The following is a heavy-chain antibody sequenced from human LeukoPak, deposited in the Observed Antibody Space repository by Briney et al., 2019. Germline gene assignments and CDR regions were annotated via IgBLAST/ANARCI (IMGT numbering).Heavy chain of an antibody. CDR3: ARGGGYSYGSFDY. V-gene: IGHV3-21*01. Sequence: PGGSLRLSCAASGFTFSSYNMNWVRQAPGKGPEWVSSITSSSSYIYYADSVKGRFTISRDNAKNTLYLQMNSLRAEDTAVYYCARGGGYSYGSFDYWGQGTLVTVSS. CDR2: ITSSSSYI. J-gene: IGHJ4*02. CDR1: GFTFSSYN. D-gene: IGHD5-18*01.